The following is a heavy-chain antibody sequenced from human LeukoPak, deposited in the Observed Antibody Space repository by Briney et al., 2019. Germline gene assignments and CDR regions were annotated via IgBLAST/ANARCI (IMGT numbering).Heavy chain of an antibody. D-gene: IGHD2-2*01. J-gene: IGHJ6*02. V-gene: IGHV1-8*01. Sequence: ASVKVSCKASGYTFTSYDINWVRQATGQGLEWMGWMNPNSGNTGCAQKFQGRVTMTRNTSIGTAYMELSSLRSEDTAVYYCARGVVPAAQDYYYYYGMDVWGQGTTVTVSS. CDR2: MNPNSGNT. CDR3: ARGVVPAAQDYYYYYGMDV. CDR1: GYTFTSYD.